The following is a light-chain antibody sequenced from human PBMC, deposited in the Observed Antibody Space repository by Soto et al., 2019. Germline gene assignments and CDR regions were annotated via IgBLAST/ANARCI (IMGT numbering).Light chain of an antibody. CDR1: QSVSSSY. CDR3: QQYNNWWT. V-gene: IGKV3-20*01. J-gene: IGKJ1*01. CDR2: GAS. Sequence: EVALTLSAGTVSLSSGERATISGLASQSVSSSYLAWYQQKPGQAPRLLIYGASSRATGIPDRFSGSGSGTDFTLTISSLQSEDFAVYYCQQYNNWWTFGQGTNVDI.